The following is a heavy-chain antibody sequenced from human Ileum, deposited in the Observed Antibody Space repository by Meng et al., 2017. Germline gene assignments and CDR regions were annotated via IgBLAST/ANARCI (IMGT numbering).Heavy chain of an antibody. CDR3: ARHGGYSQDF. CDR1: SGSISSNTY. CDR2: ISHSGSA. D-gene: IGHD4-23*01. J-gene: IGHJ4*02. Sequence: QVQLQESGPGLVRPSGTLSPTCAVSSGSISSNTYWSWVRQPPGKGLEWIGQISHSGSAYYNPSLKSRVTMSVDKSKSQFSLMLTSVTAADTAIYYCARHGGYSQDFWGQGTLVTVSS. V-gene: IGHV4-4*02.